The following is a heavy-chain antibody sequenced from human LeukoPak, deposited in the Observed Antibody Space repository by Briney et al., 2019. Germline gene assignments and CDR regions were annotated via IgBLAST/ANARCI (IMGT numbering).Heavy chain of an antibody. CDR2: IIPISGTA. D-gene: IGHD3-16*01. CDR1: GGTFSSYA. V-gene: IGHV1-69*01. J-gene: IGHJ6*02. Sequence: SVKVSCKASGGTFSSYAISWVRQAPGQGLEWMGGIIPISGTANYAQKFQGRVTITADESTSTAYMELSSLRSEDTAVYYCARDLRPYYYYYGMDVWGQGTTVTVSS. CDR3: ARDLRPYYYYYGMDV.